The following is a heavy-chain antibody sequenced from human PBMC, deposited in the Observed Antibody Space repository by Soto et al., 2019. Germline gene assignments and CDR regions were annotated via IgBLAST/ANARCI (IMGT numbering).Heavy chain of an antibody. J-gene: IGHJ4*02. CDR1: GFTFSSYA. D-gene: IGHD5-12*01. Sequence: EVQLVESGGGLVXPGGSLRLSCAASGFTFSSYAMHWVRQAPXKGLEYVSDISSNGGSTYYANSVKGRFTISRDNSKNTLYLQMGSLRAEDMAVYYCARRGYSGYEIDYWGQGTLVTVSS. CDR3: ARRGYSGYEIDY. CDR2: ISSNGGST. V-gene: IGHV3-64*01.